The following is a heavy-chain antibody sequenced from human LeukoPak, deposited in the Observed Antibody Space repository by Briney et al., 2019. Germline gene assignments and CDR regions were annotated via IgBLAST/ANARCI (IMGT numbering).Heavy chain of an antibody. Sequence: ASVKVSCKASGYTFTGYYMHWVRQAPGQGLEWMGWINPNSGGTNYAQKFQGRVTMTRDTSISTAYVELSRLRSDDTAVYYCARDRYYYYYYMDVWGKGTTVTVSS. J-gene: IGHJ6*03. CDR1: GYTFTGYY. V-gene: IGHV1-2*02. CDR3: ARDRYYYYYYMDV. CDR2: INPNSGGT.